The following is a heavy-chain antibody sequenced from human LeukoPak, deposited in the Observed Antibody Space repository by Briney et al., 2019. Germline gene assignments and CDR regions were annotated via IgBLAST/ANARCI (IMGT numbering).Heavy chain of an antibody. J-gene: IGHJ3*02. D-gene: IGHD6-13*01. CDR1: CYTFTSYG. CDR2: ISAYNGNT. Sequence: APVKLSCTASCYTFTSYGISRVRQAPGQRLECMRWISAYNGNTNSEQTLQGRVTMTTDTSTSTAYMELRSLRSDDAAVYYCARGEGMEAFDIWGQGTIVTVSS. V-gene: IGHV1-18*01. CDR3: ARGEGMEAFDI.